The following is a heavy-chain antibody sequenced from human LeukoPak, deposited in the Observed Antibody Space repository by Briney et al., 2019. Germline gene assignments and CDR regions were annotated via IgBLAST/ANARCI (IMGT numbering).Heavy chain of an antibody. CDR3: AREYGDQRGNYYYGMDV. J-gene: IGHJ6*02. CDR2: IIPIFGTA. Sequence: SVKVSCKASGYTFTGYYMHWVRQAPGQGLEWMGGIIPIFGTANYAQKFQGRVTITADESTSTAYMELSSLRSEDTAVYYCAREYGDQRGNYYYGMDVWGQGTTVTVSS. D-gene: IGHD4-17*01. V-gene: IGHV1-69*13. CDR1: GYTFTGYY.